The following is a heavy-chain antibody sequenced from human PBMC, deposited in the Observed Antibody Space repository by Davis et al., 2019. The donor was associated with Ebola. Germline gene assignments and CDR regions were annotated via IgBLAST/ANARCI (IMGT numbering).Heavy chain of an antibody. D-gene: IGHD5-24*01. Sequence: GESLKISCAASGFTFRSYSMNWVRQAPGKGLEWVGRIKSKTDGGTTDYAAPVKGRFTISRDDSKNTLYLQMNSLKTEDTAAYYCTTVSRWLQLGSDYWGQGTLVTVSS. V-gene: IGHV3-15*07. CDR1: GFTFRSYS. CDR3: TTVSRWLQLGSDY. CDR2: IKSKTDGGTT. J-gene: IGHJ4*02.